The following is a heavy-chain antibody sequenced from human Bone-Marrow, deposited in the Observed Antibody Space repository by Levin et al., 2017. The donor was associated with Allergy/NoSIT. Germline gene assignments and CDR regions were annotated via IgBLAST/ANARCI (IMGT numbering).Heavy chain of an antibody. D-gene: IGHD5-18*01. J-gene: IGHJ6*02. Sequence: SGPTLVKPTQTLTLTCTFSGFSLSTSGMRVSWIRQPPGKALEWLARIDWDDDKFYSTSLKTRLTISKDTSKNQVVLTMTNMDPVDTATYYCARIFSRGKGAPMGGYGRSFYYYYGMDVWGQGTTVTVSS. CDR1: GFSLSTSGMR. V-gene: IGHV2-70*04. CDR3: ARIFSRGKGAPMGGYGRSFYYYYGMDV. CDR2: IDWDDDK.